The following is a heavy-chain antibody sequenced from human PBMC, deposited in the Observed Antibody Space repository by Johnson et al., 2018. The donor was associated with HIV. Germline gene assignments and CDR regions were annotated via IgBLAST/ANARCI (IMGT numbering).Heavy chain of an antibody. CDR1: GFTFSSYA. D-gene: IGHD2-15*01. J-gene: IGHJ3*02. CDR2: IGTAGDT. Sequence: VQLVESGGGVVQPGRSLRLSCAASGFTFSSYALHWVRQATGKGLEWVSAIGTAGDTYYPGSVKGRFTISRENAKNSLYLQMNSLRAGDTAVYYCARANRGRNDAFDIWGQGTMVTVSS. CDR3: ARANRGRNDAFDI. V-gene: IGHV3-13*01.